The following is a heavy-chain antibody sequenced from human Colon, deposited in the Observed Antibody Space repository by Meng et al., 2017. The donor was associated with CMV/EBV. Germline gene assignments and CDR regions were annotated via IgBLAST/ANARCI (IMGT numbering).Heavy chain of an antibody. J-gene: IGHJ3*01. D-gene: IGHD3-22*01. CDR3: AKDGAYYYDSSETLS. V-gene: IGHV3-53*01. CDR2: VSGDGET. Sequence: GESLKISCAASGFTITNNKMHWVRQAPGKGLEWISVVSGDGETYYADSVRGRFSISRDNSKNTLYLQMNSLTAEDTAVYYCAKDGAYYYDSSETLSWGQGTMVTVSS. CDR1: GFTITNNK.